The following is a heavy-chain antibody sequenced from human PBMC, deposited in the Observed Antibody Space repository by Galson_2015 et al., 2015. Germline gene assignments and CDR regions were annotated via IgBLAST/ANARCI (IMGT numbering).Heavy chain of an antibody. D-gene: IGHD3-10*01. V-gene: IGHV3-48*02. J-gene: IGHJ4*02. CDR3: ARDAWFGDLKYFFDY. CDR1: GFTISTYG. CDR2: LNSGGSAV. Sequence: SLRLSCAASGFTISTYGMNWVRQAPGKGLEWVSHLNSGGSAVVDADSVKGRFTISRDNAKNSLYLQMNSLRDEDTAAYYCARDAWFGDLKYFFDYWGQGTLVTVSS.